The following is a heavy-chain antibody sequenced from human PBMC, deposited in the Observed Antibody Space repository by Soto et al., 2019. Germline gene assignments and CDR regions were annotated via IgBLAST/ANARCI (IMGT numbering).Heavy chain of an antibody. D-gene: IGHD2-15*01. Sequence: EVQLVESGGGLVQPGGSPRLSCAASGFTFSTYSMSWVRQAPGKGLEWVSYISSTSNTIYYADSVKGRFTISRDNAKNSLYLHMNSLSAEDTAVYYCARDRGCSGGICYRDLGYWGQGTLVTVSS. V-gene: IGHV3-48*01. CDR3: ARDRGCSGGICYRDLGY. CDR2: ISSTSNTI. J-gene: IGHJ4*02. CDR1: GFTFSTYS.